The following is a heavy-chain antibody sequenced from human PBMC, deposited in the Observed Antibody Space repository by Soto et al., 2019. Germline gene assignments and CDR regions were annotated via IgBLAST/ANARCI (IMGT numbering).Heavy chain of an antibody. V-gene: IGHV4-34*01. Sequence: SETLSLTCAVYGGSFSGYYWRWIRQPPGKGLEWIGEINHRGSTNYNPSLKSRVTISVDTSKNQFSLNLSSVTAADTAVYYGARGRTIFGVVDYYYYYGMDVWGQGTTVTVSS. CDR2: INHRGST. J-gene: IGHJ6*02. CDR3: ARGRTIFGVVDYYYYYGMDV. D-gene: IGHD3-3*01. CDR1: GGSFSGYY.